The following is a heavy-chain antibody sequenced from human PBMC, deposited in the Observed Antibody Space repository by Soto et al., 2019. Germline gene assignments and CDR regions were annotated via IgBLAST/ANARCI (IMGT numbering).Heavy chain of an antibody. J-gene: IGHJ6*02. CDR3: AKGLLIMVRKVIIPPQYYYGMDV. V-gene: IGHV3-23*01. CDR1: GFTFRDYA. Sequence: GGSLRLSCAASGFTFRDYAMSWVRQAPGRGLEWVSGVSNSGSSTYYADSVKGRFTISRDNAKNTLYLQMNSLRAEDTAVYYCAKGLLIMVRKVIIPPQYYYGMDVWGQGTTVTVSS. CDR2: VSNSGSST. D-gene: IGHD3-10*01.